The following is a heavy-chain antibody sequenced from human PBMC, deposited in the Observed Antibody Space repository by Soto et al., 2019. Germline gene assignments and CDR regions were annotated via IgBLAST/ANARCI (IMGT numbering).Heavy chain of an antibody. CDR2: IYHSVSA. CDR1: GGSVSSSNW. CDR3: ARVPGVVVSADDAFDI. D-gene: IGHD2-21*02. J-gene: IGHJ3*02. V-gene: IGHV4-4*02. Sequence: QVQLQESGPGLVKPSGTLSLTCAVSGGSVSSSNWWSWVRQSPGKGLEWMGEIYHSVSAHYNPSLKSRATISLDKSKNQFSLRLTSVTAADTAVYYCARVPGVVVSADDAFDIWGPGTRVIVSS.